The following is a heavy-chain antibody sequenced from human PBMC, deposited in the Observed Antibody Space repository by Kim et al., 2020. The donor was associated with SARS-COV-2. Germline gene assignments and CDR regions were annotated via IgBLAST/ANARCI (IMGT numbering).Heavy chain of an antibody. V-gene: IGHV4-39*01. CDR1: GGSISSSSYY. J-gene: IGHJ6*02. CDR3: ARGDYVGYYYYYGMDV. Sequence: SETLSLTCTVSGGSISSSSYYWGWIRQPPGKGLDWIGYIYYSGSTYYNPSLKSRVTISVDTSKNQFSLKLSSVTAADTAVYYCARGDYVGYYYYYGMDVWGQGTTVTVSS. CDR2: IYYSGST. D-gene: IGHD4-17*01.